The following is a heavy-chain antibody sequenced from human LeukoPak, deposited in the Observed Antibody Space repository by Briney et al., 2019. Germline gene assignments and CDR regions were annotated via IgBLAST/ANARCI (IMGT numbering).Heavy chain of an antibody. Sequence: PSETLSLTCAVSSYSISSGSYWGWIRPSPGKGLEWVGSIFHSGNSYYNPSLKSRLTMSVDTSKNQFSLKLTSVTAADTALCYCARVTYVDDMLYQYFDYWGQGILVTVSS. J-gene: IGHJ4*02. CDR1: SYSISSGSY. CDR3: ARVTYVDDMLYQYFDY. V-gene: IGHV4-38-2*01. D-gene: IGHD4-17*01. CDR2: IFHSGNS.